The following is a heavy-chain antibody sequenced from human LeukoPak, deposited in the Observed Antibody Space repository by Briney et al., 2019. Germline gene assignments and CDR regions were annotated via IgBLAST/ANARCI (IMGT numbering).Heavy chain of an antibody. J-gene: IGHJ3*02. Sequence: PGGSLRLSCAASGFTFDDYAMHWVRQAPGKGLEWVSGISWNSGSIGYADSVKGRFTISRDNAKNSLYLQMNSLRAEDTALYYCAKLVVPAARPKWGAFDIWGQGTMVTVSS. V-gene: IGHV3-9*01. D-gene: IGHD2-2*02. CDR3: AKLVVPAARPKWGAFDI. CDR1: GFTFDDYA. CDR2: ISWNSGSI.